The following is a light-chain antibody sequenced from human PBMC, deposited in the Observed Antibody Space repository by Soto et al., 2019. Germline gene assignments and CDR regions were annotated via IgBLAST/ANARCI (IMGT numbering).Light chain of an antibody. CDR1: SGHSSYT. J-gene: IGLJ2*01. Sequence: QLVLTQSSSASASLGSSVKLTCTLSSGHSSYTIAWHQQQPGKAPRYLMKLEYSGSYNKGSGVPDRFSGSSSGADRYLTISSLQSEDEADYYCETWDSNTRVFGGGTKLTVL. CDR2: LEYSGSY. CDR3: ETWDSNTRV. V-gene: IGLV4-60*03.